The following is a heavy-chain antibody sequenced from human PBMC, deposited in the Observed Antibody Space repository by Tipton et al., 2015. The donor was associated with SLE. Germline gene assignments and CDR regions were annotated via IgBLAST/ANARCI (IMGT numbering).Heavy chain of an antibody. V-gene: IGHV4-34*01. D-gene: IGHD6-13*01. J-gene: IGHJ4*02. CDR1: GGSLRDYF. CDR3: ARELTIAVASVFDY. Sequence: TLSLTCGVSGGSLRDYFWTWIRQPPGKGLQWIGAIAYSGTSNCIPSLKSRVAISIDTSNNQFSLKLTSVTAADTAVYYCARELTIAVASVFDYWGQGILVTVSS. CDR2: IAYSGTS.